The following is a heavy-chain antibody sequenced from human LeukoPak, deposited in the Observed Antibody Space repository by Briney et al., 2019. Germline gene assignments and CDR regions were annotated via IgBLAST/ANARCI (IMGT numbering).Heavy chain of an antibody. V-gene: IGHV3-7*01. CDR2: IKQDGSER. Sequence: GESLRLSCGASRFTLSNYWMSWVRQAPGKGLEWVANIKQDGSERYYVDSVEGRFTISRDKAKNSLYLQMNSLRAEDTAVYYCARQRGSGCLDYWGQGTLVTVSS. J-gene: IGHJ4*02. D-gene: IGHD6-19*01. CDR3: ARQRGSGCLDY. CDR1: RFTLSNYW.